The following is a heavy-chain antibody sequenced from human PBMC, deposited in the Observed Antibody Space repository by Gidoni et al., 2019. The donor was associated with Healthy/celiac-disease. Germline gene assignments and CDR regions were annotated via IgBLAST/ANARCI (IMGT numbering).Heavy chain of an antibody. V-gene: IGHV3-21*01. J-gene: IGHJ6*03. CDR2: SSSSSSYI. D-gene: IGHD3-3*01. CDR3: ARVGGLRFLEWLPPKNYYYMDV. CDR1: GFTFSSYS. Sequence: EVQLVESGGGLVKPGGSLSLSCAASGFTFSSYSMTWVRQAPGKGLEWVSSSSSSSSYIYYADSVKGRFTISRDNAKNSLYLQMNSLRAEDTAVYYCARVGGLRFLEWLPPKNYYYMDVWGKGTTVTVSS.